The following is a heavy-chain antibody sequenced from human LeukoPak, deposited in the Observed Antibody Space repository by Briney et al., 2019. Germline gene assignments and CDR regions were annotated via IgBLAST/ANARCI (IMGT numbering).Heavy chain of an antibody. CDR1: GGTFSSYA. CDR3: ARASSSEENWFDP. J-gene: IGHJ5*02. CDR2: IIPIFGTA. D-gene: IGHD6-6*01. V-gene: IGHV1-69*13. Sequence: ASVKVSCKASGGTFSSYAISRVRQAPGQGLEWMGGIIPIFGTANYAQKFQGRVTITADESTSTAYMELSSLRSEDTAVYYCARASSSEENWFDPWGQGTLVTVSS.